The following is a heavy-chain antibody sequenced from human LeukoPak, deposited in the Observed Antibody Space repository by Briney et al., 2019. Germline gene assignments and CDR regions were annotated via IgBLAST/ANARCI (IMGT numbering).Heavy chain of an antibody. CDR3: ARDRSVTDAFDI. CDR1: GFTFSSYS. Sequence: GGSLRLSRAASGFTFSSYSMNWVRQAPGKGLEWVSSISSSSSYIYYADSVKGRFTISRDNAKNSLYLQMNSLRAEDTAVYYCARDRSVTDAFDIWGQGTMVTVSS. D-gene: IGHD2-21*02. J-gene: IGHJ3*02. CDR2: ISSSSSYI. V-gene: IGHV3-21*01.